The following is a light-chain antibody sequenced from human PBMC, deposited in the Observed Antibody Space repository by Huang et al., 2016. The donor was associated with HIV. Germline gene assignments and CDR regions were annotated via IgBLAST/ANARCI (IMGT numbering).Light chain of an antibody. V-gene: IGKV3-15*01. Sequence: EIVMTQSPATLSVSPGERATLSCRASQSVGSNLAWYQQKPGQAPRLLIFGASPRATGVPARFSSSGSGTEFTLTISTLQSEDFAVYYCQQYNAWRTFGQGTKVEIK. CDR3: QQYNAWRT. CDR2: GAS. J-gene: IGKJ1*01. CDR1: QSVGSN.